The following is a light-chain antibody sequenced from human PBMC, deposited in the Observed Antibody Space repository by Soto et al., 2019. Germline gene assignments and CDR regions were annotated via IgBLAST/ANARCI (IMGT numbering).Light chain of an antibody. Sequence: DFVMTQSPDSLAVSLGERATINCKSSQSVLYGSNNKNYLARYQQTPGQPPRLLINLASTREPGVPDRFRGSGSGTDFNLPISSLQGEDVAVYYCQRYYGIPLTFGGGTRVEIK. CDR2: LAS. CDR3: QRYYGIPLT. CDR1: QSVLYGSNNKNY. J-gene: IGKJ4*01. V-gene: IGKV4-1*01.